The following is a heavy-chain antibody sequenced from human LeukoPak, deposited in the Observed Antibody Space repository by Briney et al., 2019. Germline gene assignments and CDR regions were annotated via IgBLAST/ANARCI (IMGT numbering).Heavy chain of an antibody. D-gene: IGHD3-22*01. J-gene: IGHJ3*02. CDR1: GGSISSYY. CDR3: ARDSPRGPYYYDSKDAFDI. Sequence: SETLSLTCTVSGGSISSYYWSWIRQPPGKGLEWIGYIYYSGSTNYNPSLKSRVTISVDTSKNQFSLKLSSVTAADTAVYYCARDSPRGPYYYDSKDAFDIWGQGTMVTVSS. CDR2: IYYSGST. V-gene: IGHV4-59*01.